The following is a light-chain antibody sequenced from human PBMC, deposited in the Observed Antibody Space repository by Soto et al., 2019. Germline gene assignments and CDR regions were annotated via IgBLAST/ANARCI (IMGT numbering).Light chain of an antibody. CDR2: DAS. CDR1: QSVSSY. CDR3: QQRSNWPPAIT. Sequence: EIVLIPSPATLSLSIGERATRSCRASQSVSSYLAWYQQKPGQAPRLLIYDASNRATGIPARFSGSGSGTDFTLTISSLEPEDFAVYYCQQRSNWPPAITFGQGTLLEI. V-gene: IGKV3-11*01. J-gene: IGKJ5*01.